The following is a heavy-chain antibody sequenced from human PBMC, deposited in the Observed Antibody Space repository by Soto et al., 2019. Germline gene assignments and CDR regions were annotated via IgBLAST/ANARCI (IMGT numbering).Heavy chain of an antibody. CDR2: IPNTENKK. CDR3: ARTAGGRVRGALDI. D-gene: IGHD6-13*01. Sequence: QVHLEESGGGVVQPGTSLRLFCVASGFTFSSYGMHWVRQAPGKGLEWVAVIPNTENKKYYADSVKGRFTISRDNSQNTLFLQMDSLMSEDTAMYYCARTAGGRVRGALDIWGQGTMVTVS. V-gene: IGHV3-30-3*01. CDR1: GFTFSSYG. J-gene: IGHJ3*02.